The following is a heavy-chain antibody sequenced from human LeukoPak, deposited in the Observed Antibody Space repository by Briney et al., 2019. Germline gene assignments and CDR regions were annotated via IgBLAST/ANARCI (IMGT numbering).Heavy chain of an antibody. CDR1: GDSVSSNSAA. CDR3: ARTTLVRGVIKGSYYYAMDV. J-gene: IGHJ6*02. CDR2: TYYKSKWYN. D-gene: IGHD3-10*01. V-gene: IGHV6-1*01. Sequence: SQTLSLTCAISGDSVSSNSAAWNWIRRSPSKGLEWLGRTYYKSKWYNDYAVSVKSRIIINPDTSKNQFSLQLNSVTPEDTAVYFCARTTLVRGVIKGSYYYAMDVWGQGTTVTVSS.